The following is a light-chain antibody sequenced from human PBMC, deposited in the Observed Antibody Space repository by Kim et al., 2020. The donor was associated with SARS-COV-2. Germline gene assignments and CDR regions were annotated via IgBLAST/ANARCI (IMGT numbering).Light chain of an antibody. V-gene: IGKV3-15*01. CDR3: HQYNNWPLT. CDR2: DAS. CDR1: QSVSSN. J-gene: IGKJ4*01. Sequence: EIVMTQSPATLSMSPGERATLSCRASQSVSSNLAWYQQKPGQAPRLLIYDASTRATGIPARFSGSGSGTQFTLTISSLQSEDFAVYYCHQYNNWPLTFGVGTKVDIK.